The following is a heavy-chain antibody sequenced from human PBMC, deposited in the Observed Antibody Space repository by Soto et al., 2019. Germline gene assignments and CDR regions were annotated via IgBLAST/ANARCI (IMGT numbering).Heavy chain of an antibody. J-gene: IGHJ4*02. CDR1: GFTVSSNY. CDR3: ASTPPAQQLTITGGY. V-gene: IGHV3-53*04. D-gene: IGHD6-13*01. CDR2: TYSGGST. Sequence: GGSLRLSCAASGFTVSSNYMSWVRQAPGKGLEWVSVTYSGGSTYYADSVKGRFTISRHNSKNTLYLQMNSLRAEDTAVYYCASTPPAQQLTITGGYWGQGTLVTVSS.